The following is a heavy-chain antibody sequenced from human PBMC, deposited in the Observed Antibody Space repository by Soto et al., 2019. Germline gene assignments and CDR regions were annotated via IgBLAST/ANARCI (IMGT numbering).Heavy chain of an antibody. CDR3: ARHPDY. CDR2: IYYSGST. Sequence: QVQLQESGPGLVKPSQTLSLTCTVSGGSISSGGYYWSWIRQHPGKGLEWIGYIYYSGSTYYNPSPXIXXTISVDTSRIQFSLKRSSVTAADTGVYYCARHPDYWGQGTLVTVSS. V-gene: IGHV4-31*03. J-gene: IGHJ4*02. CDR1: GGSISSGGYY.